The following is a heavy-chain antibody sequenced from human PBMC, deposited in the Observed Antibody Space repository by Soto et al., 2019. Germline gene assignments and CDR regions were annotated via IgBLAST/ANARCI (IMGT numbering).Heavy chain of an antibody. Sequence: SETLSLTCTFSGGSISSGSYSWNWIRQHPGKGLEWIGYIYYSGSTYYNPSLKSRVTISVDASKNQFSLKLNSVTAADTAVYYCARVAASYSSSWFPFDYWGQGTLVTAPQ. J-gene: IGHJ4*02. D-gene: IGHD6-13*01. CDR3: ARVAASYSSSWFPFDY. CDR1: GGSISSGSYS. CDR2: IYYSGST. V-gene: IGHV4-31*03.